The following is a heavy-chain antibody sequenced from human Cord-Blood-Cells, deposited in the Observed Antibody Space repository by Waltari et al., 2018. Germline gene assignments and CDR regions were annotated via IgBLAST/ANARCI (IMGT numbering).Heavy chain of an antibody. CDR2: ISWNSGSI. CDR3: AKHIRD. D-gene: IGHD4-17*01. V-gene: IGHV3-9*01. Sequence: EVQLVESGGGLVQPGRSLRLSRTASGFSFDDFAMSWVRHAPAKGLCWVGAISWNSGSIGYAASVKGPFTLSRDNAKNSLYLKMNSLRAEDTALYYCAKHIRDWGQGTLVTVSS. J-gene: IGHJ4*02. CDR1: GFSFDDFA.